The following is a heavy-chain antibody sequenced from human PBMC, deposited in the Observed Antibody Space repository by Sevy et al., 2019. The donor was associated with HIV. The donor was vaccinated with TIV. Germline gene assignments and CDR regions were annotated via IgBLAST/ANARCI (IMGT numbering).Heavy chain of an antibody. CDR1: GFSFSSYG. D-gene: IGHD2-21*01. J-gene: IGHJ4*02. CDR2: IQYDGSNK. Sequence: GGSLRLSCAASGFSFSSYGMHWVRQAPGKGLEWVSYIQYDGSNKDYADSVKGRFTISRDNSKNTLYLQMNSLRVEYMAVFYCVKEGGGEGGDHWGQGTLVTVSS. CDR3: VKEGGGEGGDH. V-gene: IGHV3-30*02.